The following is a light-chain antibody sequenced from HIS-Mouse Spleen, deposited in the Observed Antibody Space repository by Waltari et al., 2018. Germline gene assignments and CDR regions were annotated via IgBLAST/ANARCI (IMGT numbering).Light chain of an antibody. CDR1: SSNIGSNT. CDR3: AAWDDSLNGPV. CDR2: SNN. Sequence: QSVLTQPPSASGTPGQRVTISCSGSSSNIGSNTVNWYQQPPGTAPKLLIYSNNQRPSGVPDRFAGSKSGTSAAVAISGLQSEDEADYYCAAWDDSLNGPVFGGGTKLTVL. J-gene: IGLJ2*01. V-gene: IGLV1-44*01.